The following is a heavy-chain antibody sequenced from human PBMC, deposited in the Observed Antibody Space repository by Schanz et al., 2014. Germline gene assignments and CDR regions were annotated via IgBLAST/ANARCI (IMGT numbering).Heavy chain of an antibody. J-gene: IGHJ2*01. D-gene: IGHD1-1*01. CDR3: ARDTTWRLDL. CDR1: GGSIRSGTYY. Sequence: QVQLQESGPGLVKPSQTLSLTCTVSGGSIRSGTYYWSWIRHPAGRALEWVGRVFPNGITNYNPARNVRVARSRDTSTNQFSLTRSPLTAADTSVYYCARDTTWRLDLWGRGTLCTVAS. CDR2: VFPNGIT. V-gene: IGHV4-61*02.